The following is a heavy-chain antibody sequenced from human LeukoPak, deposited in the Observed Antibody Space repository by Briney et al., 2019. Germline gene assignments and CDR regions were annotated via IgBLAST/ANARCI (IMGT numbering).Heavy chain of an antibody. CDR1: GFTFSSYA. J-gene: IGHJ4*02. V-gene: IGHV3-30-3*01. Sequence: PGGSLRLSCAASGFTFSSYAMHWVRQAPGKGLEWVAVISYDGSNKYYADSVKGRFTISRDNSKNTLYLQMNSLRAEDTAVYYCAKDQRYYDSSGPDDYWGQGTLVTVSS. CDR2: ISYDGSNK. D-gene: IGHD3-22*01. CDR3: AKDQRYYDSSGPDDY.